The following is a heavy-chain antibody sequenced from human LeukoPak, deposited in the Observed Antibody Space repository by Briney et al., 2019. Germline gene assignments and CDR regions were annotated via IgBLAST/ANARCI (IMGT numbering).Heavy chain of an antibody. CDR3: AALVVNGRNNKFFEQ. CDR2: IKQDGSEE. Sequence: GGSLRLSRGVSGFTSSSYWMTRVRQAPGKGLEWVANIKQDGSEETYVDSVKGRFIISRDNAKKSLYLQMNSLRAEDTAVYYCAALVVNGRNNKFFEQWGQGTLVTVSS. J-gene: IGHJ1*01. D-gene: IGHD1-14*01. CDR1: GFTSSSYW. V-gene: IGHV3-7*01.